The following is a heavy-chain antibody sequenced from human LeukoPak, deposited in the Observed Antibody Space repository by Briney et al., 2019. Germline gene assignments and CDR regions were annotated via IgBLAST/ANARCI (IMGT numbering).Heavy chain of an antibody. CDR2: ISYDGSNK. Sequence: QPGGSLRLSCAASGFTFSSYGMHWVRQAPGKGLEWVAVISYDGSNKYYADSVKGRFTISRDNSKNTPYLQMNSLRAEDTAVYYCAKGSCTNGVCPFDPWGQGTLVTVSS. V-gene: IGHV3-30*18. CDR3: AKGSCTNGVCPFDP. CDR1: GFTFSSYG. J-gene: IGHJ5*02. D-gene: IGHD2-8*01.